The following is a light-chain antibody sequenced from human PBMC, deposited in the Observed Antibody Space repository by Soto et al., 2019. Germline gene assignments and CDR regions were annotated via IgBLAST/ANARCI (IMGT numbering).Light chain of an antibody. CDR1: QSVSSY. Sequence: EIVLTQSPATLSLSPGERATLSCRASQSVSSYLAWYQQKPGQSPMLLIYDASNRATGIPARFSGSGSGTDFTLTISSLEPDDFAVYYCQQRSDWPSTFGGGTKVQIK. CDR2: DAS. V-gene: IGKV3-11*01. CDR3: QQRSDWPST. J-gene: IGKJ4*01.